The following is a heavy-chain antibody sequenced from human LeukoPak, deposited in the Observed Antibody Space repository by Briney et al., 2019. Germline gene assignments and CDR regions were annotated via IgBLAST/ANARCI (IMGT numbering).Heavy chain of an antibody. CDR3: ARDGNYYMDV. CDR2: INPSGGST. D-gene: IGHD1-26*01. CDR1: GYTFTSYY. V-gene: IGHV1-46*01. Sequence: GASVKVSCKASGYTFTSYYMHWVRQAPGQGLEWMGIINPSGGSTSYAQKFQGGVTMSRDMSTSTVYMELSSLRSEDTAVYYCARDGNYYMDVWGKGTTVTVSS. J-gene: IGHJ6*03.